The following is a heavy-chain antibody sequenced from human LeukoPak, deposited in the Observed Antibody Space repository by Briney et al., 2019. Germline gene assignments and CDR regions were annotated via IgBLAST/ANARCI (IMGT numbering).Heavy chain of an antibody. CDR2: ISSSGSTI. CDR1: GFTFSSYE. V-gene: IGHV3-48*03. Sequence: GGSLRLSCAASGFTFSSYEMNWVRQAPGKGLEWVSYISSSGSTIYYADSVKGRFTISRDNAKNSLYLQMNSLRAEDTAVYYCARSDGYNPFDHWGQGTLVTVSS. CDR3: ARSDGYNPFDH. D-gene: IGHD5-24*01. J-gene: IGHJ4*02.